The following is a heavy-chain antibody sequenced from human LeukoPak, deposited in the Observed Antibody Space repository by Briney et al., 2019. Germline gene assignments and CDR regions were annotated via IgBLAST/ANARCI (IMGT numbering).Heavy chain of an antibody. CDR1: GYTFTGYY. V-gene: IGHV1-2*02. Sequence: ASVKVSCKASGYTFTGYYMHWVRQAPGQGLEWMGWIIPNSGGTNYAQKFQGRVTMTRDTSISTAYMELSRLRSDDTAVYYCARDPYRNDFWSGYYYYYGMDVWGQGTTVTVSS. CDR2: IIPNSGGT. J-gene: IGHJ6*02. D-gene: IGHD3-3*01. CDR3: ARDPYRNDFWSGYYYYYGMDV.